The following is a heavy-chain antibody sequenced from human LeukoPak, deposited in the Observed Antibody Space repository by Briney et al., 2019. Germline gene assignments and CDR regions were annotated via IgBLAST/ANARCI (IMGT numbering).Heavy chain of an antibody. CDR1: GYTFTSFA. V-gene: IGHV1-3*01. CDR2: INAGNGNT. Sequence: ASVKVSCKASGYTFTSFAMHWVRQTPGQRLEWMGWINAGNGNTEYSQKFQDRVTITRDTSASTAYMELSSLRSEDTAVFYCARGYYYVSGSSPLTYSFDYCGQGTLVTVSS. J-gene: IGHJ4*02. D-gene: IGHD3-10*01. CDR3: ARGYYYVSGSSPLTYSFDY.